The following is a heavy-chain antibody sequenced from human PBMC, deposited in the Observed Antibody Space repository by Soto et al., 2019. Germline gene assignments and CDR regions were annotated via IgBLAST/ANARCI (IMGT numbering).Heavy chain of an antibody. Sequence: SETLSLTCSVSGGSISSVGHYLTLIRQQPGKGLEWIGYIYYSGSTDYNPSLKSRVTISVDRSKNQFSLNLSSVTAADTAIYYCARESGGYDSSTRYGLDVWGQGTTVTVSS. V-gene: IGHV4-31*03. CDR2: IYYSGST. D-gene: IGHD6-25*01. J-gene: IGHJ6*02. CDR3: ARESGGYDSSTRYGLDV. CDR1: GGSISSVGHY.